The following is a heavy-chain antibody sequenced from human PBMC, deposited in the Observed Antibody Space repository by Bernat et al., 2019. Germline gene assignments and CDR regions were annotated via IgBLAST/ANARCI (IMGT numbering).Heavy chain of an antibody. CDR2: IWYDGSNK. V-gene: IGHV3-33*01. Sequence: QVQLVESGGGVVQPGRSLRLSCAASGFTFSSYGMHWVHQAPGKGLEWVAVIWYDGSNKYYADSVKGRFTISRDNSKNTLYLQMNSLRAEDTAVYYCARDPGPEVTNDAFDIWGQGTMVTVSS. D-gene: IGHD2-21*02. J-gene: IGHJ3*02. CDR1: GFTFSSYG. CDR3: ARDPGPEVTNDAFDI.